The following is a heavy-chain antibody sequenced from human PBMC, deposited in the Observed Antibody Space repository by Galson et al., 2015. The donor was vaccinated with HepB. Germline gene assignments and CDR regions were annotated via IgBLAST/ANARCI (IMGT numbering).Heavy chain of an antibody. D-gene: IGHD3-3*01. CDR3: TTDPSEWLFPFDY. J-gene: IGHJ4*02. CDR1: GFTFSNAW. CDR2: IKSKTDGGTT. V-gene: IGHV3-15*01. Sequence: SLRLSCAASGFTFSNAWMSWVRQAPGKGLEWVGRIKSKTDGGTTDYAAPVKGRFTISRDDSKNTLYLQMNSLKTEDTAVYYCTTDPSEWLFPFDYWGQGTLVTVSS.